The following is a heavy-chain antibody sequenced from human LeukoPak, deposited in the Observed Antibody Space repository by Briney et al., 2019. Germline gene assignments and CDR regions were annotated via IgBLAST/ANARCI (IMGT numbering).Heavy chain of an antibody. D-gene: IGHD3-22*01. J-gene: IGHJ4*02. CDR3: AKAPTPNYYDSSGYLGYFDY. CDR1: GFTFDDYA. Sequence: PSRSLRLSCAASGFTFDDYAMHWVRQAPGKGLEWVSGISWNSGSIGYADSVKGRFTISRDNAKNSLYLQMNSLRAEDMALYYCAKAPTPNYYDSSGYLGYFDYWGQGTLVTVSS. CDR2: ISWNSGSI. V-gene: IGHV3-9*03.